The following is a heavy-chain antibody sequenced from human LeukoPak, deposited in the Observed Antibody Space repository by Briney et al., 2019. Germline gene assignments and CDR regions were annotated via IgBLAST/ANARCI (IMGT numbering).Heavy chain of an antibody. Sequence: SETLSLTCTVSGYSISSGYYWGWIRQPPGKGLEWIGSIYHSGSTYYNPSLKSRVTISVDTSKNQFPLKLSSVTAADTAVYYCARGVGSVVVITRWFDPWGQGTLLSVSS. D-gene: IGHD3-22*01. CDR3: ARGVGSVVVITRWFDP. J-gene: IGHJ5*02. CDR1: GYSISSGYY. CDR2: IYHSGST. V-gene: IGHV4-38-2*02.